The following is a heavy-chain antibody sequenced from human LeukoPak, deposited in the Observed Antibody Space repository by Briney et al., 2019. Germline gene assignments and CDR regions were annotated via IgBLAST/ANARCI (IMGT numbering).Heavy chain of an antibody. CDR3: ARVTSGSYFWGYPLSDATTYYFDY. J-gene: IGHJ4*02. Sequence: ASAKVSCKASGHTFTSYGISWVRQAPGQGLEWMGWISAYNGNTNYAQKLQGRVTMTTDTSTSTAYMELRSLRSDDTAVYYCARVTSGSYFWGYPLSDATTYYFDYWGQGTLVTVSS. CDR2: ISAYNGNT. D-gene: IGHD1-26*01. CDR1: GHTFTSYG. V-gene: IGHV1-18*01.